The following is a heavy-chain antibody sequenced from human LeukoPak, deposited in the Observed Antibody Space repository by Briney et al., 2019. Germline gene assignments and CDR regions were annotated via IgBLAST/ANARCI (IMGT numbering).Heavy chain of an antibody. D-gene: IGHD3-3*01. CDR1: GFTFSSYW. CDR2: IKQDGSEK. V-gene: IGHV3-7*01. J-gene: IGHJ4*02. CDR3: ARIRITIFGVASKDFDY. Sequence: GSLRLSCAASGFTFSSYWMSWVRQAPGKGLEWVANIKQDGSEKYYVDSVKGRFTISRDNAKNSLYLQMNSLRAEDTAVYYCARIRITIFGVASKDFDYWGQGTLVTVSS.